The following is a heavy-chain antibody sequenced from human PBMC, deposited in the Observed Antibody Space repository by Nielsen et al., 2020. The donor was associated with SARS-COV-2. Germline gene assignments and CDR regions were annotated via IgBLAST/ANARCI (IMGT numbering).Heavy chain of an antibody. CDR1: GFTFSSYS. CDR3: ARDPTTGTHWYFDL. CDR2: ISSSSSYI. J-gene: IGHJ2*01. D-gene: IGHD1-1*01. Sequence: GESLKISCAASGFTFSSYSMNWVRQAPGKGLEWVSSISSSSSYIYYADSVKGRFTISRDNAKNSLYLQMNSLRAEDTAVYYCARDPTTGTHWYFDLWGRGTLVTVSS. V-gene: IGHV3-21*01.